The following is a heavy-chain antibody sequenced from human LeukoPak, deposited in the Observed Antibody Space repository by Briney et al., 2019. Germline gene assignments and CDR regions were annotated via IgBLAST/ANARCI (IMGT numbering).Heavy chain of an antibody. CDR3: ARDTPGGYDFWWFDP. D-gene: IGHD5-12*01. CDR2: NTYFGSA. CDR1: GGSISPYY. Sequence: PSETLSLTCTVSGGSISPYYWSWIRQPPGKGLEWIGYNTYFGSASYNPSLKSRVTISVDTSKNQFSLKPSSVTAADTAVYYCARDTPGGYDFWWFDPWGQGTLVTVSS. V-gene: IGHV4-59*01. J-gene: IGHJ5*02.